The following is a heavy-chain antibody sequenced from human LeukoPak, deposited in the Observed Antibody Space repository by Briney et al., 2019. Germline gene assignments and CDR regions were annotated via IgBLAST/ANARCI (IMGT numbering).Heavy chain of an antibody. CDR3: AKAPTGYSSTWFSY. D-gene: IGHD6-13*01. CDR1: GFTFEKYA. CDR2: ISRGGSET. V-gene: IGHV3-23*01. Sequence: PGGSLRLSCAASGFTFEKYAMSWVRQAPGQGLEWVPSISRGGSETYYADSVKGRFTISRDDSENMVSLQLNSLRAEDTAVYYCAKAPTGYSSTWFSYWGQGTLVTVSS. J-gene: IGHJ4*02.